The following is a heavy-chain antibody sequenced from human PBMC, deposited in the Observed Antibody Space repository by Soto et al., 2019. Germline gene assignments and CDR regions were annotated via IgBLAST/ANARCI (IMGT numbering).Heavy chain of an antibody. CDR2: ISASSSSI. CDR3: VRDAYNRDAFDI. V-gene: IGHV3-21*01. J-gene: IGHJ3*02. Sequence: DVQLVESGGGLVKPGGSLRLSCAASGFNFITFSMNWVRQAPGKGLEWVASISASSSSIYYAASVKGRFTVARDNDKNSLYLQMNSLTAEDTALYYCVRDAYNRDAFDIWGQGTTVTVSS. CDR1: GFNFITFS. D-gene: IGHD1-20*01.